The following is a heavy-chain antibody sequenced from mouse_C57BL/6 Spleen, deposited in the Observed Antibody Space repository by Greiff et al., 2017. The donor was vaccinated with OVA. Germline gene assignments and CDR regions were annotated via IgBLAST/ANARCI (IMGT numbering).Heavy chain of an antibody. J-gene: IGHJ2*01. V-gene: IGHV1-69*01. CDR3: ARSWDWDYFDD. CDR1: GYTFTSYW. Sequence: QVQLQQSGAELVMPGASVKLSCKASGYTFTSYWMHWVKQRPGQGLEWIGEIDPSDSYTNYNQKFKGKSTLTVDKSSSTAYMQLSSLTSEDSAVYYCARSWDWDYFDDWGQGTTLTVSS. D-gene: IGHD4-1*01. CDR2: IDPSDSYT.